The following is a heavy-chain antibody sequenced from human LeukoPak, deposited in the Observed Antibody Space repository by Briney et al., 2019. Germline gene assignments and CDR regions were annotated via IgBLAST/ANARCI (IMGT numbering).Heavy chain of an antibody. CDR3: ARGPKTGYSSGYLDY. D-gene: IGHD6-19*01. CDR1: GYTFTSYY. Sequence: ASVKVSCKASGYTFTSYYMHWVRQAPGQGLEWMGIINPSGGSTSYAQKFQGRVTMTRDTSTSTVYMEPSSLRSEDTAVYYCARGPKTGYSSGYLDYWGQGTLVTVSS. CDR2: INPSGGST. V-gene: IGHV1-46*01. J-gene: IGHJ4*02.